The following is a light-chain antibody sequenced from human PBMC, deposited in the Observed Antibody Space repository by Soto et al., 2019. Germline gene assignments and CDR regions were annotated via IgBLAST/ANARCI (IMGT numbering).Light chain of an antibody. CDR2: DVN. Sequence: QSALNQPASVSGSPGQSITISCTGTSSDIGAYNFVSWYQQHPGKAPKLMLYDVNIRPSGVSNRFSGSKSGNTASLTISGLQAEDEADYYCTSWTTSTTMIFGGGTKLTVL. J-gene: IGLJ2*01. V-gene: IGLV2-14*03. CDR1: SSDIGAYNF. CDR3: TSWTTSTTMI.